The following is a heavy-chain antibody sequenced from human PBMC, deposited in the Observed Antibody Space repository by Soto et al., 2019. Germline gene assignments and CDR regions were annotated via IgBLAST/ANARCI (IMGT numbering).Heavy chain of an antibody. CDR2: INHSGST. J-gene: IGHJ6*02. D-gene: IGHD2-8*01. CDR3: ARLGYCTNGVCPYYYYGMDV. CDR1: GGSFSCYY. V-gene: IGHV4-34*01. Sequence: SETLSLTCAVYGGSFSCYYWSWIRQPPGKGLEWIGEINHSGSTNYNPSLKSRVTISVDTSKNQFSLKLSSVTAADTAVYYCARLGYCTNGVCPYYYYGMDVWGQGTTVTVSS.